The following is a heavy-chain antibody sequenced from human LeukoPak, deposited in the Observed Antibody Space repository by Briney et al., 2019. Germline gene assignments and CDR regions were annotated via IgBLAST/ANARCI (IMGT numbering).Heavy chain of an antibody. CDR3: ARRLFSGKFRHLLYSYMDV. D-gene: IGHD2/OR15-2a*01. Sequence: SETLSLTCTVSGDSISSSSWTWIRQSPGEGLESLGYISNNGKTKYKSSFEGRVTMSVDTSKSQFSLTLSFVTAADTAVYYCARRLFSGKFRHLLYSYMDVWGKGTTVIVS. CDR2: ISNNGKT. CDR1: GDSISSSS. J-gene: IGHJ6*03. V-gene: IGHV4-59*08.